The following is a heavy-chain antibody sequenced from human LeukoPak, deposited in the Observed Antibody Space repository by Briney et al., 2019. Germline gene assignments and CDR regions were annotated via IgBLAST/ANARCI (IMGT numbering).Heavy chain of an antibody. Sequence: GGSLRLSCAASGFTFGSYDMHWVRQAPGKGLEWVAFIRYDGSNKYYADSVKGRFTISRDNSKNTLYLQMNSLRAEDTAVYYCARGYTGPYAYYYMDVWGKGTTVTVSS. CDR1: GFTFGSYD. CDR2: IRYDGSNK. V-gene: IGHV3-30*02. CDR3: ARGYTGPYAYYYMDV. D-gene: IGHD5-24*01. J-gene: IGHJ6*03.